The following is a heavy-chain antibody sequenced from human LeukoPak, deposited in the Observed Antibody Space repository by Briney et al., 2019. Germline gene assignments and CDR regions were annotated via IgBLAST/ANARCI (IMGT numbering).Heavy chain of an antibody. CDR1: GYTFTGYY. V-gene: IGHV1-2*02. J-gene: IGHJ5*02. CDR2: INPNSGGT. D-gene: IGHD2-2*01. Sequence: AAVKVSCMASGYTFTGYYMHWVRQAPGQGLEWMGWINPNSGGTNYAQKFQGRVTMTRDTSISTAYMELSRLRSDDTAVYYCARDYIDVGVPAAPWGQGTLVTVSS. CDR3: ARDYIDVGVPAAP.